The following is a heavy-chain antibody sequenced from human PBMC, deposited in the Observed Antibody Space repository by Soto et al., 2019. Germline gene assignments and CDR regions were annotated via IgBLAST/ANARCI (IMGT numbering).Heavy chain of an antibody. V-gene: IGHV4-61*01. D-gene: IGHD7-27*01. CDR2: IYYSGST. J-gene: IGHJ6*02. CDR1: GGSVSSGSYY. Sequence: SETLSLTCTVSGGSVSSGSYYWSWIRQPPGKGLEWIGYIYYSGSTNYNPSLKSRVTISVDTSKNQFSLKLNSVTAADTAVYYCARVGKVDVGLYGMDVWGQGTTVTVSS. CDR3: ARVGKVDVGLYGMDV.